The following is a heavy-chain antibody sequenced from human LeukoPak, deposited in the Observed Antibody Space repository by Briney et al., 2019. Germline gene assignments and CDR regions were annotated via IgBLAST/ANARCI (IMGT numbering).Heavy chain of an antibody. CDR3: ARLVPSAQYSYGLLYYFDY. D-gene: IGHD5-18*01. CDR2: IYYSGST. J-gene: IGHJ4*02. CDR1: GGSISSSSYY. Sequence: SETLSLTCTVSGGSISSSSYYWGWIRQPPVKGLEWIGSIYYSGSTYYNPSLKSRVTISVDTSKNQFSLKLSSVTAADTAVYYCARLVPSAQYSYGLLYYFDYWGQGTLVTVSS. V-gene: IGHV4-39*01.